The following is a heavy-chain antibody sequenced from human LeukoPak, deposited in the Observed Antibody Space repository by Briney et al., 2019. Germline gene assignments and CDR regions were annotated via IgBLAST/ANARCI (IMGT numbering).Heavy chain of an antibody. V-gene: IGHV4-59*08. Sequence: PSETLSLTCTVSGGSISSYYYSWSRQPPRQGMGWVGYIYSCGRTNYTPSLKRRVTISVDTSKNQLSLKLSSVTAADTAVYYCARLEVGQWLADYYYYGMDVWGQGTTVTVSS. J-gene: IGHJ6*02. CDR2: IYSCGRT. CDR3: ARLEVGQWLADYYYYGMDV. D-gene: IGHD6-19*01. CDR1: GGSISSYY.